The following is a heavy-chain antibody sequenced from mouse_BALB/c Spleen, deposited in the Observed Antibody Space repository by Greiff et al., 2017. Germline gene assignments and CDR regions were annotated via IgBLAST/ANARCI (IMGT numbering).Heavy chain of an antibody. Sequence: VQLQQSGAELVKPGASVKLSCTASGFNIKDTYMHWVKQRPEQGLEWIGRIDPANGNTKYDPKFQGKATITADTSSNTAYLQLSSLTSEDTAVDYCARDGSDVRGAMDYWGQGTSVTVSA. J-gene: IGHJ4*01. CDR1: GFNIKDTY. CDR3: ARDGSDVRGAMDY. V-gene: IGHV14-3*02. D-gene: IGHD1-1*02. CDR2: IDPANGNT.